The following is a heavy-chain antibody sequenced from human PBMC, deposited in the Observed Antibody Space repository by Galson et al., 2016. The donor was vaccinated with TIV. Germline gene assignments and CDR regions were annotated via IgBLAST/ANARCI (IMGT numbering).Heavy chain of an antibody. Sequence: SVKVSCKASGYNFIDYDMNWVRQAPGQGLEWMGIINPSVGGTSYAQKFQGRVTMTRDTSTSTVSVELSSLTYEDTAVYYCARTQSCGGDCYYFDSWGQGALVTVSS. V-gene: IGHV1-46*01. CDR1: GYNFIDYD. D-gene: IGHD2-21*02. J-gene: IGHJ4*02. CDR2: INPSVGGT. CDR3: ARTQSCGGDCYYFDS.